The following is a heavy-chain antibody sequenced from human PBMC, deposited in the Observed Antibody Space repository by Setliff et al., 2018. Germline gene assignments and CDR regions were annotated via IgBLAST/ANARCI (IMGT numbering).Heavy chain of an antibody. CDR2: INPNNGGT. CDR1: QYTLTAYY. D-gene: IGHD1-1*01. J-gene: IGHJ6*03. V-gene: IGHV1-2*02. CDR3: ARSPTRTTGSHYLGYYYYYMDF. Sequence: ASVKVSCKASQYTLTAYYLHWVRQAPGQGLEWMGWINPNNGGTKYAQKFQGRVTMTRDTSISTGYMELSRLRYDDTAVYYCARSPTRTTGSHYLGYYYYYMDFWGKGTTVTVSS.